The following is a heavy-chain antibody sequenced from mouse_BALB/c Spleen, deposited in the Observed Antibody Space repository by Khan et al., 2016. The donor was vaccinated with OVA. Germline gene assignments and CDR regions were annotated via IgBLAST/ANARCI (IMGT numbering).Heavy chain of an antibody. CDR1: GFTFSSYG. V-gene: IGHV5-6*01. CDR3: GRQWFTRPTAWFDY. CDR2: ISNGGSYT. D-gene: IGHD1-2*01. J-gene: IGHJ3*01. Sequence: EVELVESGGDLVKPGGSLNLSCEASGFTFSSYGMSWLRQTPDKRLEWVATISNGGSYTYFPDSVKGRLTISRDNAKNTLYLQMSSLKSEDTAMYYGGRQWFTRPTAWFDYWGQGTLVTVFA.